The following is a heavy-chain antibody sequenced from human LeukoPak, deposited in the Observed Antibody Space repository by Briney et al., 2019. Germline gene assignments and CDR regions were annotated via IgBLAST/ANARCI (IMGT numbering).Heavy chain of an antibody. CDR2: IYYSGST. V-gene: IGHV4-39*07. J-gene: IGHJ4*02. Sequence: ASETLSLTCTVSGGSISSRYYYWGWIRQSPGRGLEWIGSIYYSGSTYYNPSLKSRVIVSSDTSKNQFSLMLNSVTAADTAVYYCASSSPYRGLDYWGQGTLVTVSS. D-gene: IGHD6-6*01. CDR3: ASSSPYRGLDY. CDR1: GGSISSRYYY.